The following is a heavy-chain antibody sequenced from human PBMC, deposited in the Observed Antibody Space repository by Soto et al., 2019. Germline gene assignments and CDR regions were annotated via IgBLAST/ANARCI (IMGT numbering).Heavy chain of an antibody. J-gene: IGHJ6*02. CDR2: INSDGSST. V-gene: IGHV3-74*01. D-gene: IGHD6-13*01. CDR3: ARGSSWTYYYGMDV. Sequence: GGSLRLSCAASGFTFSSDWMHWVRQAPGKGLVWVSRINSDGSSTSYADSVKGRFTISRDNAKNTLYLQMNSLRAEDTAVYYCARGSSWTYYYGMDVWGQGTTVTVSS. CDR1: GFTFSSDW.